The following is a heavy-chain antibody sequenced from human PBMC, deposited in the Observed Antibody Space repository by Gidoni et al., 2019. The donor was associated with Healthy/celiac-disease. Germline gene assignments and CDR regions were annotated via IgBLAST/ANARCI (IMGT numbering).Heavy chain of an antibody. D-gene: IGHD4-17*01. CDR3: ASSTVTRYYYYGMDV. CDR1: GFTFSSYA. Sequence: QVQLVESGGGVVQPGRSLRLSCAASGFTFSSYAMHWVRQAPGKGLEWVAVISYDGSNKYYADSVKGRFTISRDNSKNTLYLQMNSLRAEDTAVYYCASSTVTRYYYYGMDVSGKGTTVTVSS. CDR2: ISYDGSNK. J-gene: IGHJ6*04. V-gene: IGHV3-30-3*01.